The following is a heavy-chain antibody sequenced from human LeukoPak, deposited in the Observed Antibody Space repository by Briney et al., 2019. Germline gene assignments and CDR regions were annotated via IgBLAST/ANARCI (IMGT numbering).Heavy chain of an antibody. CDR2: IYYSRST. CDR1: GGSISSGDYY. CDR3: ARRGVPAIGGFDY. D-gene: IGHD4-23*01. Sequence: PSETLSLTCTVSGGSISSGDYYWGWVRQPPGRGLEWIGYIYYSRSTYYNPSLKSRVTISVDTSKNQFSLKLSSVTAADTAVYYCARRGVPAIGGFDYWGQGTLVTVSS. J-gene: IGHJ4*02. V-gene: IGHV4-30-4*01.